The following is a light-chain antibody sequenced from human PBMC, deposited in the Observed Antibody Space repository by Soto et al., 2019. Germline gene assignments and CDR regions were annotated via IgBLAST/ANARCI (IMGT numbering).Light chain of an antibody. J-gene: IGKJ3*01. CDR3: QQRSNWPLT. CDR1: QSVSSY. V-gene: IGKV3-11*01. Sequence: EIVLTQSPATLSLSPGGRATLSCRASQSVSSYLAWYQHKPGQAPRLLIYDTSNRAAGIPARFRGSGSGTDFTLTISSLEPEDFAIYYCQQRSNWPLTFGPGTKVDIK. CDR2: DTS.